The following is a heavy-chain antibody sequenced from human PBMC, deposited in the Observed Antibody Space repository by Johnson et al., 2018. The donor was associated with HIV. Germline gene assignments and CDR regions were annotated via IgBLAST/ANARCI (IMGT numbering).Heavy chain of an antibody. CDR3: TTDHGSPDASDI. Sequence: VQLVESGGGLVKPGGSLRLSCAASGFTFSNAWMSWVRQAPGKGLEWVGRIKSKTDGETTDYAAPVKGRFSISRDDSKNTLYVQMNSLKTEDTAVYYCTTDHGSPDASDIRGQGTMVTVSS. CDR1: GFTFSNAW. CDR2: IKSKTDGETT. D-gene: IGHD1-14*01. V-gene: IGHV3-15*01. J-gene: IGHJ3*02.